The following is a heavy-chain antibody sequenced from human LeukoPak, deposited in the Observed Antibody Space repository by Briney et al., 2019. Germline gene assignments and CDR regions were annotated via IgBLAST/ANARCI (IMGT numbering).Heavy chain of an antibody. D-gene: IGHD2-15*01. CDR3: ARHERGFSRYCSGGSCYNGMDV. CDR1: GYTFTNYW. V-gene: IGHV5-51*01. CDR2: IYPGDSDT. Sequence: GESLKISCKASGYTFTNYWIGWVRQMPGKGLEWMGIIYPGDSDTRYSPSFRGQVIISADKSIRTAYLQWTSLKASDTAMCYCARHERGFSRYCSGGSCYNGMDVWGQGTTVTVSS. J-gene: IGHJ6*02.